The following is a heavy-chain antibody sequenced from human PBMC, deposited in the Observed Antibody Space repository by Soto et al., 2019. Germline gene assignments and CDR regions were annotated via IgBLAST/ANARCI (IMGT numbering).Heavy chain of an antibody. CDR3: ARVNDYVWWGRFGGATDA. CDR2: IYYSGST. CDR1: GGSISSGGYY. D-gene: IGHD3-16*01. Sequence: SETLSLTCTVSGGSISSGGYYWSWIRQHPGKGLEWIGYIYYSGSTYYNPSLKSRVTISVDTSKNQFSLKLSSVTAADTAVYYFARVNDYVWWGRFGGATDAWAQGTSVPVSA. V-gene: IGHV4-31*03. J-gene: IGHJ4*02.